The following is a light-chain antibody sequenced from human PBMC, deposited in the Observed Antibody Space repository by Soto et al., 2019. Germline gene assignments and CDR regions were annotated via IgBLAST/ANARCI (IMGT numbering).Light chain of an antibody. V-gene: IGLV3-21*02. CDR1: NIGGKS. Sequence: SYELTQTSSVSVAPGQTARISCGGNNIGGKSVHWYQQKPGQAPAVVVYDDSDRPSGIPERFSGSNSGNTATLTISRVEAGDEAVYHCQVWDDNSDNHVFGNGAKVTVL. CDR2: DDS. CDR3: QVWDDNSDNHV. J-gene: IGLJ1*01.